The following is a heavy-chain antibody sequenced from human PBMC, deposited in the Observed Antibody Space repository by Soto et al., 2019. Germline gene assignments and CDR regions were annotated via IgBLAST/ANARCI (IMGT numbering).Heavy chain of an antibody. J-gene: IGHJ4*02. CDR1: GYTFTGYY. CDR3: AREGEYSYGFRY. CDR2: INPNSGGT. D-gene: IGHD5-18*01. V-gene: IGHV1-2*02. Sequence: AAVKVSCKASGYTFTGYYMHWVRQAPGQGLEWMGWINPNSGGTNYAQKFQGRVTMTRDASISTAYMELSRLRSDDTAVYYCAREGEYSYGFRYWGQGTLVTVSS.